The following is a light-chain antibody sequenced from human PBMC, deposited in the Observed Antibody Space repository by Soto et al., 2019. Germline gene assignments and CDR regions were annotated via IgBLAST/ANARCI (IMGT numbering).Light chain of an antibody. J-gene: IGLJ2*01. CDR3: SSYRSSNTLAE. CDR1: NSDIGNYNI. Sequence: QSALTQPASVSGSPGQSITISCTGSNSDIGNYNIVSWYQQHPDKAPQLIIYEVTKRPSGVSNRFSGSKSGNTASLTISGLQAEDEADYYCSSYRSSNTLAEFGGGTKLTVL. CDR2: EVT. V-gene: IGLV2-14*02.